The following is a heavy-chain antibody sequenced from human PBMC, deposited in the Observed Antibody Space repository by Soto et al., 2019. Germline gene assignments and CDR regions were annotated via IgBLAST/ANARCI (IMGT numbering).Heavy chain of an antibody. CDR1: GFTFSSYA. CDR2: ISYDGNNK. CDR3: AVRAYYDSCGPIGASYYFDY. J-gene: IGHJ4*02. Sequence: QVQLVESGGGVAQPGRSLRLSCAASGFTFSSYALHWVRQAPGKGLEWLAVISYDGNNKYYAVSVKGRFTISRDNSKNTLYLQMSSLRPEDTAVYYCAVRAYYDSCGPIGASYYFDYWGQGTLIAVSS. V-gene: IGHV3-30-3*01. D-gene: IGHD3-22*01.